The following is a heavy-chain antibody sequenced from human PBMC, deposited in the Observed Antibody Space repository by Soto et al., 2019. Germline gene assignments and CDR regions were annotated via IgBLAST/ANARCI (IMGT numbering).Heavy chain of an antibody. J-gene: IGHJ6*02. Sequence: PGGSLRLSCAASGFNFGDHYMSWIRQAPGKGLEWVSYIFNGGGTIYYADSVKGRFTISRDNGEKLLYLQMNSLRADDTAMYYCARGHYGLDVWGQGTPVTVSS. V-gene: IGHV3-11*01. CDR1: GFNFGDHY. CDR2: IFNGGGTI. CDR3: ARGHYGLDV.